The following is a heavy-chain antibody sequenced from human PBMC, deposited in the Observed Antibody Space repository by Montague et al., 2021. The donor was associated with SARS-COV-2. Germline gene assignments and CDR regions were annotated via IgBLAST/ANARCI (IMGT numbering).Heavy chain of an antibody. V-gene: IGHV3-23*03. CDR1: GFTFSNYA. J-gene: IGHJ2*01. CDR2: IFGSGSST. Sequence: SLRLSCAASGFTFSNYAMNWVRQAPGKGLEWVSVIFGSGSSTYYSGSVRGRFTVSRDNSKNTLYLQMNNLRAEDTAVYYCAKDGATVRGPINWYFDLWGRGTLVTVSS. CDR3: AKDGATVRGPINWYFDL. D-gene: IGHD3-10*01.